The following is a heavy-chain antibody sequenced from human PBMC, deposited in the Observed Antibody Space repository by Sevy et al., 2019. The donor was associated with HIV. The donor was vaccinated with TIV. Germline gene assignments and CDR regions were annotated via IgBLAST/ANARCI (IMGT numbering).Heavy chain of an antibody. CDR1: GFIFSTSP. CDR2: LSYDDSDE. J-gene: IGHJ4*02. Sequence: GGSLRLSCAASGFIFSTSPMHWVRQAPGKGLECVAILSYDDSDENYADSVKGRFTISRDNSKNILYLQMNSLRTEDTAVYYCAKDDFGSIDYWGQGTLVTVSS. CDR3: AKDDFGSIDY. V-gene: IGHV3-30-3*02. D-gene: IGHD3-10*01.